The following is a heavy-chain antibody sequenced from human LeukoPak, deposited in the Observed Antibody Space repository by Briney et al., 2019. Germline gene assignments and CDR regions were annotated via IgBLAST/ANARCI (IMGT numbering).Heavy chain of an antibody. CDR1: GYRFTNYW. V-gene: IGHV5-51*01. Sequence: GESLTLSCKGSGYRFTNYWIGWVRQMPGKGLEWMGIMYPGDSDTRYSPSFQGQVTISADKSIGTAYLQWSSLKASDTAMYYCAIGGDSSTSCYRCFNYWGQGTLVTVSS. CDR3: AIGGDSSTSCYRCFNY. CDR2: MYPGDSDT. J-gene: IGHJ4*02. D-gene: IGHD2-2*02.